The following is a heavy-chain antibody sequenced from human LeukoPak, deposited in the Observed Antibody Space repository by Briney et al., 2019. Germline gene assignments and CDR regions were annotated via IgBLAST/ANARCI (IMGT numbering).Heavy chain of an antibody. J-gene: IGHJ4*02. D-gene: IGHD1-26*01. Sequence: GASVKVSCKASGYTFTGYYMHWVRQAPGQGLEWMGRINPNSGGTNYEQKFQGRVTMTRDTSISTAYMELSRLRSDDTAVYYCAREQWELLWDYWGQGTLVTVSS. CDR3: AREQWELLWDY. CDR2: INPNSGGT. CDR1: GYTFTGYY. V-gene: IGHV1-2*06.